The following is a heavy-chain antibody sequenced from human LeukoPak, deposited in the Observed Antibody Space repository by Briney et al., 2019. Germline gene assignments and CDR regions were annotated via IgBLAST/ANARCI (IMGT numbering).Heavy chain of an antibody. Sequence: SVKVSCKASGGTFSSYAISWVRQAPGQGLEWMGGIIPIFGTANYAQKFQGRVTITADESTSTAYMELSSLRSEDTAVYYCARFSVRGVIGNWFDPWGQGTLVTVSS. J-gene: IGHJ5*02. V-gene: IGHV1-69*01. CDR1: GGTFSSYA. D-gene: IGHD3-10*01. CDR3: ARFSVRGVIGNWFDP. CDR2: IIPIFGTA.